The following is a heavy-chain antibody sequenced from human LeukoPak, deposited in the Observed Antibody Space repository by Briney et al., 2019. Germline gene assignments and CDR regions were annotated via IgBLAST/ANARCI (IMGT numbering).Heavy chain of an antibody. CDR1: GYTFTGYY. D-gene: IGHD6-13*01. CDR3: ARFEDGGSWPWPGLDS. Sequence: ASVKVSCKASGYTFTGYYMHWVRQAPGQGLEWMGWISAYNGNTNYAQRVQGRVTMTTDTSTSTAYMELRSLRSDDTAVYYCARFEDGGSWPWPGLDSWGQGTLVTVSS. J-gene: IGHJ4*02. CDR2: ISAYNGNT. V-gene: IGHV1-18*04.